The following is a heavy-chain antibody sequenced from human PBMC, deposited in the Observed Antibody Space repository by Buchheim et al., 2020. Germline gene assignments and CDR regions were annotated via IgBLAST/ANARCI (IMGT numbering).Heavy chain of an antibody. D-gene: IGHD6-6*01. CDR3: ARVEGRPWWERYSSSSDYYYGMDV. J-gene: IGHJ6*02. V-gene: IGHV4-59*01. CDR2: IYYSGST. Sequence: QVQLQESGPGLVKPSETLSLTCTVSGGSISSYYWSWIRQPPGKGLEWIGYIYYSGSTNYNPSLKSRVTISVDTSKNQFSLKLSSVTAADTAVYYCARVEGRPWWERYSSSSDYYYGMDVWGQGTT. CDR1: GGSISSYY.